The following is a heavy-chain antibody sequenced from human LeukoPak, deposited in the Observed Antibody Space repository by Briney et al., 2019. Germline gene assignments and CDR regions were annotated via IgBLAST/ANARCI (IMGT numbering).Heavy chain of an antibody. CDR1: DTFSSYE. V-gene: IGHV3-48*03. CDR2: ISSSGSTM. CDR3: ARSHGSFTFDY. Sequence: PGGSLRLSCAQPLDTFSSYEMNWVRQAPGKGLEWVSYISSSGSTMYYADSVKGRFTISRDNAKNSLYLQMNSLRAEDTAVYYCARSHGSFTFDYWGQGTLVTVSS. D-gene: IGHD6-13*01. J-gene: IGHJ4*02.